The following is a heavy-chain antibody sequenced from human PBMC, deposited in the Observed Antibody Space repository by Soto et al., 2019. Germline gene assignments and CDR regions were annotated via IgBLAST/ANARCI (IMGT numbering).Heavy chain of an antibody. CDR3: ARDLNLGSFDY. CDR2: ISSSSSTI. J-gene: IGHJ4*02. Sequence: GGSLRLSCAASGFTFSTYAMAWVRQAPGKGLEWVSYISSSSSTIYYADTVKGRFTISRDNAKNSLYLQMNSLSAEDTAVYYCARDLNLGSFDYWGQGTLVTVSS. CDR1: GFTFSTYA. V-gene: IGHV3-48*01.